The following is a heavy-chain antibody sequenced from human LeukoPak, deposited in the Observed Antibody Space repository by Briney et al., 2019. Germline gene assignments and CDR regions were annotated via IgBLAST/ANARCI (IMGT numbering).Heavy chain of an antibody. CDR1: GFTFGDYA. CDR2: IRSKASGGTT. J-gene: IGHJ4*02. D-gene: IGHD4-11*01. Sequence: GRSLRLSCTASGFTFGDYAMSWVRQAPGKGLEWVGFIRSKASGGTTEYTASVKGRFTISRDDSKSIAYLQMNSLITEDTAIYYCTRGYSIDYWGQGTQVTVSS. CDR3: TRGYSIDY. V-gene: IGHV3-49*04.